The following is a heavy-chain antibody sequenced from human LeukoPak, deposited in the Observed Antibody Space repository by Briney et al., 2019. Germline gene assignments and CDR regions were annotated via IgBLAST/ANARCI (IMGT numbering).Heavy chain of an antibody. J-gene: IGHJ4*02. V-gene: IGHV3-74*01. CDR2: INSDGSST. CDR1: GFTFSSYW. D-gene: IGHD2-15*01. CDR3: AKDPLGYCSGGSCYGY. Sequence: GGSLRLSCAASGFTFSSYWMHWVRQAPGKGLVWVSRINSDGSSTSYADSVKGRFTISRDNAKNTLYLQMNSLRAEDTAVYYCAKDPLGYCSGGSCYGYWGQGTLVTVSS.